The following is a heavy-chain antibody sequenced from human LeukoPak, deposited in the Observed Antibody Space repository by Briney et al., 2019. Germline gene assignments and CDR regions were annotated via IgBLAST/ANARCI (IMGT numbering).Heavy chain of an antibody. Sequence: GASVKVSCKASGGTFSSYAISWVRQAPGQGLEWMGGIIPIFGTANYAQKFQGRVTITADKSTSTAYIELSSLRSEDTAVYYCARGGSGDRGYYLWGQGTLVTVSS. CDR3: ARGGSGDRGYYL. CDR1: GGTFSSYA. J-gene: IGHJ5*02. CDR2: IIPIFGTA. D-gene: IGHD3-22*01. V-gene: IGHV1-69*06.